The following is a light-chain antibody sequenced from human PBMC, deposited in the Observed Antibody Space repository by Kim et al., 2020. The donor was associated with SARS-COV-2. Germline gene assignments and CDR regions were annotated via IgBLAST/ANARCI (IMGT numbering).Light chain of an antibody. CDR1: QSVNNNY. Sequence: SPGERAALSCRASQSVNNNYLAWYRQIPGQAPRLLIFGASNRATGIPDRFSGSGSGTDFTLTISRLETEDFAVYYGHHYAGSPPYTFGQGTKLEI. CDR2: GAS. CDR3: HHYAGSPPYT. V-gene: IGKV3-20*01. J-gene: IGKJ2*01.